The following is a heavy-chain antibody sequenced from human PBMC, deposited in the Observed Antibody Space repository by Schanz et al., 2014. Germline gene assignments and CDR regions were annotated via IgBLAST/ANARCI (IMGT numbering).Heavy chain of an antibody. CDR3: AKIRYDSSGYYLPYYGMDV. V-gene: IGHV3-11*01. CDR1: GFTFSDYY. J-gene: IGHJ6*02. CDR2: ISNTGTFI. Sequence: VQVVESGGGLEQPGGSLRLSCTASGFTFSDYYMTWIRQAPGKGLEWVSIISNTGTFIYYADSVRGRFVISRDNAKSSLFLQMKGLRAEDTAVYYCAKIRYDSSGYYLPYYGMDVWGQGTTVIVSS. D-gene: IGHD3-22*01.